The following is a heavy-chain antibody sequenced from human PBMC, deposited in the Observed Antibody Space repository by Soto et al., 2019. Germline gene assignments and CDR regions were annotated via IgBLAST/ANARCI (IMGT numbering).Heavy chain of an antibody. CDR2: ISGSGGST. J-gene: IGHJ3*02. V-gene: IGHV3-23*01. D-gene: IGHD3-22*01. CDR3: AKDPTPHTYYYDSQPCFAFDI. Sequence: GGSLRLSCAASGFTFSSYAMSWVRQAPGKGLEWVSAISGSGGSTYYEDSVKGRFTISRDNSKNTLYLQMNSLRAEDTAVYYCAKDPTPHTYYYDSQPCFAFDIWGQGTMVTVSS. CDR1: GFTFSSYA.